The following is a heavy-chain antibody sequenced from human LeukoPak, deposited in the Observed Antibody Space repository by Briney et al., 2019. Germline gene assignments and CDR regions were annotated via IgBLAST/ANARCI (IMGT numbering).Heavy chain of an antibody. J-gene: IGHJ5*02. CDR3: ARVRRYCTNGVRSTGFDP. CDR2: IYYSGST. D-gene: IGHD2-8*01. V-gene: IGHV4-59*01. CDR1: GGSISSYY. Sequence: PSETLTLTCTVSGGSISSYYWSWIRQPPGKGLEWIGYIYYSGSTNYNPSLKSRVTISLDTSKNQFSLKLSSVTAADTAVYYCARVRRYCTNGVRSTGFDPWGQGTLDPVSS.